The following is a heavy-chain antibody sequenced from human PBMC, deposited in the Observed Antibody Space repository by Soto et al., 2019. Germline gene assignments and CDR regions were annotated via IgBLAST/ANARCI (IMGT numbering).Heavy chain of an antibody. CDR1: GFSLSSIGVA. J-gene: IGHJ4*02. CDR2: LYWNDDR. D-gene: IGHD1-26*01. Sequence: GPTLLNPTETLALPFTFSGFSLSSIGVAVGWIRQPPGKALEWLALLYWNDDRRYSPSLKSRLTITKDTSKNQVVLRRTNIDPADTATYYCAHSFSVPCCYYFDSWGQGTGVTVSS. V-gene: IGHV2-5*01. CDR3: AHSFSVPCCYYFDS.